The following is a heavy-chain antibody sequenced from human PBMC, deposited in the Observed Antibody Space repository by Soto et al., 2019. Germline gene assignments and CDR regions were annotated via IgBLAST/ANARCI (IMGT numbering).Heavy chain of an antibody. J-gene: IGHJ5*02. Sequence: ASVKVSGKASGYTFTGYYMHWVRQAPGQGLEWIGWINPNSGGTNYAQKFQGWVTMTRDTSISTAYMELSRLRSDDTAVYYCARSRGEYSSSSAPYNWFDPWGQGTLVTVSS. V-gene: IGHV1-2*04. CDR3: ARSRGEYSSSSAPYNWFDP. CDR1: GYTFTGYY. CDR2: INPNSGGT. D-gene: IGHD6-6*01.